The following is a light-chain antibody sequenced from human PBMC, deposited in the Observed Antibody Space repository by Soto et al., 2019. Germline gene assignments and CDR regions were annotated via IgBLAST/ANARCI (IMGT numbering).Light chain of an antibody. J-gene: IGKJ3*01. Sequence: EIVLTQSPGTLSLSPGERATLSCRASQSVSSSYLAWYQQKPGQAPRLLIYGASSRATGIPDRFSVSGSGTDFTLTISRLEPEDFAVYYCQQYGSSPGGFTFGPGTKVDIK. V-gene: IGKV3-20*01. CDR3: QQYGSSPGGFT. CDR2: GAS. CDR1: QSVSSSY.